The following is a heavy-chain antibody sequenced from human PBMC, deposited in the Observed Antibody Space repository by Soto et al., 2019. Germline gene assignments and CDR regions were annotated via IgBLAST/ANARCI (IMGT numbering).Heavy chain of an antibody. CDR3: VRAGHVFDVHYYGMDL. Sequence: YLRLSCEASGFTFNDYSMDWVRQAPEKGLEWVSSISSSGTYIYYADSVKGRFAISRDNANNVMYLQMDTLRAEDTAVYYCVRAGHVFDVHYYGMDLWGQGTTVTVSS. CDR2: ISSSGTYI. J-gene: IGHJ6*02. V-gene: IGHV3-21*01. CDR1: GFTFNDYS. D-gene: IGHD3-10*01.